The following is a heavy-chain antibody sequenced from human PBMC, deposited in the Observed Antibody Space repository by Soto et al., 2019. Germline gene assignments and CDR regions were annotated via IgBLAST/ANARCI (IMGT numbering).Heavy chain of an antibody. CDR3: ARVVPAAPWDPPGLDY. J-gene: IGHJ4*02. D-gene: IGHD2-2*01. V-gene: IGHV1-8*01. CDR1: GYTFTSYD. Sequence: QVPLVQSGAEVKKPGASVKVSCKASGYTFTSYDINWVRQATGQGLEWMGWMNPNSGNTGYAQKFQGRVTMTRNTSISTAYMELSSLRSEDTAVYYCARVVPAAPWDPPGLDYWGQGTLVTVSS. CDR2: MNPNSGNT.